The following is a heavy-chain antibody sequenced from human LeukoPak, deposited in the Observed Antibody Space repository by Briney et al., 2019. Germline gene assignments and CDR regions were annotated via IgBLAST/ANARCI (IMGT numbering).Heavy chain of an antibody. V-gene: IGHV3-30*01. CDR1: GFTFSNYA. J-gene: IGHJ4*02. CDR3: ARDYSTGYFYFDY. D-gene: IGHD3-22*01. CDR2: ISYDAGSQ. Sequence: PGGSLRLSCAVSGFTFSNYAMHWVRQAPGKGLQWVAGISYDAGSQFHADSVKGRFTISRDNSKSTLYLQMNSLRAEDTAVYYCARDYSTGYFYFDYWGQGTLVTVSS.